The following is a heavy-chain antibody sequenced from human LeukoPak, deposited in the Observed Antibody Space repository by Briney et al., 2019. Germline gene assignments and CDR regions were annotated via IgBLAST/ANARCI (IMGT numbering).Heavy chain of an antibody. Sequence: PGGSLRLSCAASGFTFSDYYMSRIRQAPGKGLEWVSYISSSGSTIYYADSVKGRFTISRDNAKNSLYLQMNSLRADDTAVYFCARCVGDDGNFDSWGQGTLVTVSS. D-gene: IGHD4-17*01. J-gene: IGHJ4*02. CDR2: ISSSGSTI. CDR1: GFTFSDYY. CDR3: ARCVGDDGNFDS. V-gene: IGHV3-11*01.